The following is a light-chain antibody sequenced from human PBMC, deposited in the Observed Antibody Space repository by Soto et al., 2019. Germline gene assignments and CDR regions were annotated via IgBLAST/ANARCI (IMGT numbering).Light chain of an antibody. CDR3: QQYGSSLLLYT. CDR1: QSVSTSY. CDR2: GAS. V-gene: IGKV3-20*01. J-gene: IGKJ2*01. Sequence: EIVLTQSPGTLSLSPGERATLSCRASQSVSTSYLAWYQQKPGQAPRLLIYGASSSATGIPDRFSSSGSGTDFTLTISRLEPEDFAVYYCQQYGSSLLLYTFGQGTKLEIK.